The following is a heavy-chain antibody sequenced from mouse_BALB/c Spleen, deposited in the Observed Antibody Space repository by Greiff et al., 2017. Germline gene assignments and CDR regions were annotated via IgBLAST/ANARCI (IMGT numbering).Heavy chain of an antibody. Sequence: VQLQQPGAELVKPGTSVKLSCKASGYNFTSYWINWVKLRPGQGLEWIGDIYPGSGSTNYNEKFKSKATLTVDTSSSTAYMQLSSLASEDSALYYCARREYYGAWFAYWGQGTLVTVSA. CDR1: GYNFTSYW. D-gene: IGHD1-1*01. J-gene: IGHJ3*01. V-gene: IGHV1-55*01. CDR3: ARREYYGAWFAY. CDR2: IYPGSGST.